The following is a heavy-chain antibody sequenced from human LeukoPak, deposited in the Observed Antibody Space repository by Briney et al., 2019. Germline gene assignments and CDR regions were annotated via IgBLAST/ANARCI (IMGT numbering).Heavy chain of an antibody. CDR3: ARDAVERSSWYLNWFDP. D-gene: IGHD6-13*01. J-gene: IGHJ5*02. CDR2: ISAYNGNT. V-gene: IGHV1-18*01. Sequence: ASVKVSCKASGYTFTSYGISWVRQAPGQGLEWMGWISAYNGNTNYAQKLQGRVTMTTDTSTSTAYMELRSLRSDDTAVYYCARDAVERSSWYLNWFDPWGQGTLVTVSS. CDR1: GYTFTSYG.